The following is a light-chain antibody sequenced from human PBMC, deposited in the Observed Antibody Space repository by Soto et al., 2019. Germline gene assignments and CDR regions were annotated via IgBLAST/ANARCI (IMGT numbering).Light chain of an antibody. V-gene: IGKV1-17*01. Sequence: PMAQSPSSLSASVGDRVTVTCRASQVIGNPYIGWYQQRVGRPPKRLIYSTSALQSGVPWRFSGSGSRTEFRLTISSLQPEDSATYYCLQYWDYSWTFGQGTKV. CDR2: STS. J-gene: IGKJ1*01. CDR1: QVIGNPY. CDR3: LQYWDYSWT.